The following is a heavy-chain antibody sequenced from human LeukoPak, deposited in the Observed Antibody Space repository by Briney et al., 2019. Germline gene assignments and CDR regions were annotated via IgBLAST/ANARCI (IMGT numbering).Heavy chain of an antibody. V-gene: IGHV4-39*07. Sequence: LEILSLTCTVSGGSISSSSYYWGWIRQPPGKGLEWIGSIYYSGSTYYNPSLKSRVTISVDTSKNQFSLKLSSVTAADTAVYYCARRTQTKGPFDYWGQGTLVTASS. D-gene: IGHD3/OR15-3a*01. J-gene: IGHJ4*02. CDR2: IYYSGST. CDR1: GGSISSSSYY. CDR3: ARRTQTKGPFDY.